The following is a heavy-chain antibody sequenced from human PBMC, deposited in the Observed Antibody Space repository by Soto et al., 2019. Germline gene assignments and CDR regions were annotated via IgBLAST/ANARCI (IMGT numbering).Heavy chain of an antibody. V-gene: IGHV4-59*08. D-gene: IGHD1-26*01. Sequence: QVQLQESGPGLVKPSETLSLTCNVSGASITSHYWTWIRQSPGKGLEWIGYMFYGGTANYNPSLRGRVTISLDTSKIQFSLKLSSVTAADTSVYYCARNRGYYVTDYWGQGTLVTVSS. CDR3: ARNRGYYVTDY. J-gene: IGHJ4*02. CDR2: MFYGGTA. CDR1: GASITSHY.